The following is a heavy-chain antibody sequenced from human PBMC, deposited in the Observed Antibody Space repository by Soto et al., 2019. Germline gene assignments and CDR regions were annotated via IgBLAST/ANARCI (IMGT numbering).Heavy chain of an antibody. CDR1: GGSISSYY. CDR2: IYYSGST. J-gene: IGHJ5*02. CDR3: ARGGSSAWYNWFDP. Sequence: PSETLSLTCTVSGGSISSYYWSWIRQPPGKGLEWIGYIYYSGSTNYNPSLKSRVTISVDTSKNQFSLKLSSVTAADTAVYYCARGGSSAWYNWFDPWGQGTLVTSPQ. D-gene: IGHD6-19*01. V-gene: IGHV4-59*01.